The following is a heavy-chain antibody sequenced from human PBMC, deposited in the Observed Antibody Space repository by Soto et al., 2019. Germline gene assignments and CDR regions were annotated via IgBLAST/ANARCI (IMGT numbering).Heavy chain of an antibody. J-gene: IGHJ5*02. CDR1: GGSFSGYY. D-gene: IGHD5-12*01. CDR2: INHSGST. CDR3: ARGLHTHIVATILGANWFDP. Sequence: SETLSLTCAVYGGSFSGYYWSWIRQPPGKGLEWIGEINHSGSTNYNPSLKSRVTISVDTSKNQFSLKLSSVTAADTAVYYCARGLHTHIVATILGANWFDPWGQGTLVTVSS. V-gene: IGHV4-34*01.